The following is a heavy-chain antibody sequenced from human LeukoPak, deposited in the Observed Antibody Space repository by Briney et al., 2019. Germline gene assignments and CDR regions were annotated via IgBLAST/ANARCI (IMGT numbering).Heavy chain of an antibody. CDR2: ICYSGST. D-gene: IGHD3-3*01. CDR1: GGPISSSRYY. J-gene: IGHJ4*02. V-gene: IGHV4-39*01. Sequence: SETLSLTCTVSGGPISSSRYYWGWIRQPPGKGLEWIWSICYSGSTYYYPSHKSRVTISVDTSKNQFSLKLSSVTAGDTAVYYCASRTYYDFWSKRPPFDYWGQGTLVTVSS. CDR3: ASRTYYDFWSKRPPFDY.